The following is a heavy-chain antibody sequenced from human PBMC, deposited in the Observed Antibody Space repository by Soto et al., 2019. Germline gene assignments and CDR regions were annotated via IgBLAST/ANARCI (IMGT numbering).Heavy chain of an antibody. CDR2: INHSGGT. CDR3: AKTPYYYDSSGYVDY. V-gene: IGHV4-34*01. Sequence: PSETLSLTCAVYGGSFSGYYWNWLRQPPGKGLEWIGEINHSGGTNYNPSLKSRVTISVDTSKNQFSLKLSSVTAADTAVYYCAKTPYYYDSSGYVDYWGQGTLVTVSS. J-gene: IGHJ4*02. D-gene: IGHD3-22*01. CDR1: GGSFSGYY.